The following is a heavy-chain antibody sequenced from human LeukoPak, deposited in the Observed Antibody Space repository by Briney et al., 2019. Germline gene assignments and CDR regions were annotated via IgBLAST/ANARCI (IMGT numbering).Heavy chain of an antibody. J-gene: IGHJ4*02. CDR2: IYPRDGST. CDR1: GYTFTNNY. CDR3: ARGREYYDSSGYSFDY. D-gene: IGHD3-22*01. V-gene: IGHV1-46*01. Sequence: ASVKVSCKASGYTFTNNYLHWVRQAPGQGLEWMGMIYPRDGSTSYAQNFQGRVTMTRDTSTSTVYMELSSLRSEDTAVYYCARGREYYDSSGYSFDYWGQGTLVTVSS.